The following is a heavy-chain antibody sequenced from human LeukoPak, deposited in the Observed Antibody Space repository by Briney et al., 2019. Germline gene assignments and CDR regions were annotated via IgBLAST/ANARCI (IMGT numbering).Heavy chain of an antibody. V-gene: IGHV3-21*01. CDR2: ISSSSSYI. Sequence: GRSLRLSCAASGFTFSRYSMNWVRQAPGKGLEWVSSISSSSSYIFYTDSVKGRFTISRDNAKNSLYLQMNSLRAEETAVYYCARDGAVGATGDYFDYWGQGTLVTVSS. CDR3: ARDGAVGATGDYFDY. J-gene: IGHJ4*02. CDR1: GFTFSRYS. D-gene: IGHD1-26*01.